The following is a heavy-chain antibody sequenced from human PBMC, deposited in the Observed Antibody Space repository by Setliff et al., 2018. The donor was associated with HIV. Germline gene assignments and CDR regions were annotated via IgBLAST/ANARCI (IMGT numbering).Heavy chain of an antibody. J-gene: IGHJ3*02. V-gene: IGHV4-31*03. CDR2: IYYSGRT. Sequence: NPSETLSLTCTVSGGSISSGGYYWSWIRQYPGEGLEWIGYIYYSGRTYYNPSLKSRVTISVDTSKNQFSLKLSSVTAADTAVYYCARGWAYYYDSGPYTFDIWGQGTMVTVSS. CDR3: ARGWAYYYDSGPYTFDI. CDR1: GGSISSGGYY. D-gene: IGHD3-10*01.